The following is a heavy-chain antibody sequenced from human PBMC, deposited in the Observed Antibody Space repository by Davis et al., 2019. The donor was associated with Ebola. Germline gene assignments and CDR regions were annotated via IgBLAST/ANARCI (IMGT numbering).Heavy chain of an antibody. V-gene: IGHV5-51*01. CDR1: GFTFTSYW. J-gene: IGHJ6*04. CDR2: IYPGDSDT. Sequence: GGSLRLSCAASGFTFTSYWIGWVRQMPGKGLEWMGIIYPGDSDTRYSPSFQGQVTISADKSISTAYLQWSSLKASDTAMYYCARHRSRFGGKMDVWGKGTTVTVSS. D-gene: IGHD3-10*01. CDR3: ARHRSRFGGKMDV.